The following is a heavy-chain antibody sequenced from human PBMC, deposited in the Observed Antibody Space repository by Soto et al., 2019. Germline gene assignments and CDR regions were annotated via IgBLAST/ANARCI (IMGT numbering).Heavy chain of an antibody. CDR2: IYYSGST. V-gene: IGHV4-59*08. J-gene: IGHJ3*02. CDR1: GGSISSYY. CDR3: ARHYCSGGSCYFRNDAFDI. D-gene: IGHD2-15*01. Sequence: QVQLQESGPGLVKPSETLSLTCTVSGGSISSYYWSWIRQPPGKGLEWIGYIYYSGSTNYNPSLKSRVTISVDPSKNQFSLKLSSVTAADTAVYYCARHYCSGGSCYFRNDAFDIWGQGTMVTVSS.